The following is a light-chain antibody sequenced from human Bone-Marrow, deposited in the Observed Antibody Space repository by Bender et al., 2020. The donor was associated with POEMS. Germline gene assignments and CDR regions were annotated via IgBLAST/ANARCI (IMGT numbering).Light chain of an antibody. CDR2: DVT. Sequence: QSALTQPRSVSGSPGQSVTISCTGTSSDVGAYKSVSWYQEHPGNAPKLIIYDVTKRPSGIPDRFSGSKSGNTASLTISGLLAEDEADYHCCSFAGSSGFVFGTGTKVTVL. J-gene: IGLJ1*01. CDR1: SSDVGAYKS. V-gene: IGLV2-11*01. CDR3: CSFAGSSGFV.